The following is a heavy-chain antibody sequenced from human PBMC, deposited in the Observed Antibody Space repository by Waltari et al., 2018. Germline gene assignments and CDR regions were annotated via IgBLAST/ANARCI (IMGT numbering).Heavy chain of an antibody. J-gene: IGHJ4*02. V-gene: IGHV1-8*01. CDR1: GYTFPSYD. D-gene: IGHD3-10*01. CDR3: ARARYRSTMVRGLVTPNY. Sequence: QVQLVQSGAEVKKPGASVKVSCKASGYTFPSYDINWVRQATGQGLEWMGWMNPNSGNTGYAQKFQGRVTMTRNTAISTAEMELSSVRSEDTAGYYCARARYRSTMVRGLVTPNYWGQGTLVTVSS. CDR2: MNPNSGNT.